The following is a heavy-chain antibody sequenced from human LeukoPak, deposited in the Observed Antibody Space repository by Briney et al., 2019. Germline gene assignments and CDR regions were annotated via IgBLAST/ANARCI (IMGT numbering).Heavy chain of an antibody. Sequence: GGSLRLSCTASGFTFGGYAMTWVRQAPGKGLEWVSSISSSSSYIYYADSVKGRFTISRDNAKNSLYLQMNSLRAEDTAVYYCARAPRGVNDAFDIWGQGTMVTVSS. CDR2: ISSSSSYI. CDR3: ARAPRGVNDAFDI. J-gene: IGHJ3*02. V-gene: IGHV3-21*01. D-gene: IGHD3-10*01. CDR1: GFTFGGYA.